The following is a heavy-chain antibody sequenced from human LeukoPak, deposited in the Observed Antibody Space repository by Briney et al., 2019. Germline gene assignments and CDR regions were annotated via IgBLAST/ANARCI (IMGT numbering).Heavy chain of an antibody. D-gene: IGHD2-2*01. V-gene: IGHV4-31*03. Sequence: SETLSLTCTVSGGSISSGGYYWSWIRQHPGKGLVWIGYIYYSGSTYYNPSLKSRVTISVDTSKNQFSLKLSSVTAADTAVYYCARGGGVPAAREYFDYWGQGTLVTVSS. CDR3: ARGGGVPAAREYFDY. CDR2: IYYSGST. CDR1: GGSISSGGYY. J-gene: IGHJ4*02.